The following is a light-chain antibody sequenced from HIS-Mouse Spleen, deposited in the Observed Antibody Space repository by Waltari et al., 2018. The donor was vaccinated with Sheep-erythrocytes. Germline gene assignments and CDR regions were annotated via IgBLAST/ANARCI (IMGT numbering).Light chain of an antibody. CDR2: EVS. V-gene: IGLV2-8*01. CDR1: SSDVGGYNY. CDR3: SSYAGSNNWV. Sequence: QSALTQPPSASGSPGQSVTISCTGTSSDVGGYNYVSWYQQHPGKAPKHMIYEVSKRPSGVPDRFSGSKSGNPASRTVSGLQAEDEADYYCSSYAGSNNWVFGGGTKLTVL. J-gene: IGLJ3*02.